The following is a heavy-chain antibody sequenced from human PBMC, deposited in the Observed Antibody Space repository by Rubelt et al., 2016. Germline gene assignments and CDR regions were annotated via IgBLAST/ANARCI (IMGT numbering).Heavy chain of an antibody. CDR1: GGTFSSYA. CDR2: IIPILGIA. V-gene: IGHV1-69*04. CDR3: ARYRLLDDSSGGDAFDI. D-gene: IGHD3-22*01. J-gene: IGHJ3*02. Sequence: QVQLVQSGAEVKKPGSSVKVSCKASGGTFSSYAISWVRQAPGQGLEWMGRIIPILGIANYAQKFQGRVTITADKSTSTAYMELSSLRSEDTAVYYGARYRLLDDSSGGDAFDIWGQGTMVTVSS.